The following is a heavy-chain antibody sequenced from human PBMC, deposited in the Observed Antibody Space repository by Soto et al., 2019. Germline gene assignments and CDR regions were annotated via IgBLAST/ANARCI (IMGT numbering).Heavy chain of an antibody. J-gene: IGHJ6*02. CDR2: VSSSGST. D-gene: IGHD2-2*01. Sequence: AGALCLSCPASDVTVSSHYRNWVRQAAGKGLEWVAVVSSSGSTYYADSVEGRFTISRDTSQNTVYLQLNSLRAEDTAVYFCARDRGDCSSITCFASYYVGMDVWGQGPTVTVSS. CDR1: DVTVSSHY. V-gene: IGHV3-53*01. CDR3: ARDRGDCSSITCFASYYVGMDV.